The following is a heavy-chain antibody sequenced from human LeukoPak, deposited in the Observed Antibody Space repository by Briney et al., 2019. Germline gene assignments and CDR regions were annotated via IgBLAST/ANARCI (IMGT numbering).Heavy chain of an antibody. CDR1: GYTFIDYH. V-gene: IGHV1-18*01. Sequence: ASVKVSCKASGYTFIDYHIHWVRQAPGQGLEWMGWITPYNGNTNYAQKLQGRVTMTTDTSTSTAYMELRSLRSDDTAVYYCARDSDYSGYDWFVYWGQGTLVTVSS. J-gene: IGHJ4*02. CDR2: ITPYNGNT. D-gene: IGHD5-12*01. CDR3: ARDSDYSGYDWFVY.